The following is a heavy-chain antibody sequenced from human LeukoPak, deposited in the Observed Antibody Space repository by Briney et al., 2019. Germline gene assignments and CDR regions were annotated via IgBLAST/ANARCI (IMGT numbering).Heavy chain of an antibody. CDR2: IKQDGSEK. V-gene: IGHV3-7*03. CDR1: GFTFSSYW. CDR3: AKDLDSSGYYVDC. J-gene: IGHJ4*02. D-gene: IGHD3-22*01. Sequence: GGSLRLSCAASGFTFSSYWMSWVRQAPGKGLEWVANIKQDGSEKYYVDSVKGRFTISRDNAKNSLYLQMNSLRAEDTALYYCAKDLDSSGYYVDCWGQGTLVTVSS.